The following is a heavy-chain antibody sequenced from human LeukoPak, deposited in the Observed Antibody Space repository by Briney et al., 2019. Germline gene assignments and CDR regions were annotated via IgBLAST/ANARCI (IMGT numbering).Heavy chain of an antibody. V-gene: IGHV1-46*01. CDR2: INPSGGST. CDR3: ARDMELRFGELFNHYYYYMDV. J-gene: IGHJ6*03. Sequence: ASVKVSCKASGYTFTSYYMHWVRQAPGQGLEWMGIINPSGGSTSYAQKFQGRVTMTRDMSTSTVYMELSSLRSEDTAVYYCARDMELRFGELFNHYYYYMDVWGKGTTVTVSS. CDR1: GYTFTSYY. D-gene: IGHD3-10*01.